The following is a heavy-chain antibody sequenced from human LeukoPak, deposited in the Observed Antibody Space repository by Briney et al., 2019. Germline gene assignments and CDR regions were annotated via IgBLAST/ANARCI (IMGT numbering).Heavy chain of an antibody. V-gene: IGHV1-2*02. CDR3: ARGNYYRFDY. Sequence: GASVKVSCMASGYTLTGYYMHWVRQAPGQGLEWMGWINPTSGGTNYAQKFQGRVTMTRDTSLSTAYMELSRLRSDDTAVYYCARGNYYRFDYWGQGTLVTVSS. CDR2: INPTSGGT. J-gene: IGHJ4*02. CDR1: GYTLTGYY. D-gene: IGHD3-22*01.